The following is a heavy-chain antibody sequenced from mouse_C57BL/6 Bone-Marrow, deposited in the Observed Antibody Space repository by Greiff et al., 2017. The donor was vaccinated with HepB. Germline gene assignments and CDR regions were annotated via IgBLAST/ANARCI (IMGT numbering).Heavy chain of an antibody. V-gene: IGHV5-12*01. CDR2: ISNGGGST. D-gene: IGHD1-1*01. CDR3: ARHTFYYGSSYAMDY. CDR1: GFTFSDYY. J-gene: IGHJ4*01. Sequence: EVQGVESGGGLVQPGGSLKLSCAASGFTFSDYYMYWVRQTPEKRLEWVAYISNGGGSTYYPDTVKGRFTISRDNAKNTLYLQMSRLKSEDTAMYYCARHTFYYGSSYAMDYWGQGTSVTVSS.